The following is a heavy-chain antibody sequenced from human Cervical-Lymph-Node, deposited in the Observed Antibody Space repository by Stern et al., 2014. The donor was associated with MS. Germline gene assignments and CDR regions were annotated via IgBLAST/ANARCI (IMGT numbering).Heavy chain of an antibody. D-gene: IGHD1-1*01. Sequence: EVQLVQSGAEVKKPGESLTISCKGSGYTFTNNWIALVRQMPGKGLEWMGIIYPDDSNIGYSPALQGRVPFSRDKSISTAYLQWSSLKAADSAVYYGARHPPRRKWDDPNYGMDVWGQGTTVTVSS. V-gene: IGHV5-51*03. CDR3: ARHPPRRKWDDPNYGMDV. CDR1: GYTFTNNW. J-gene: IGHJ6*02. CDR2: IYPDDSNI.